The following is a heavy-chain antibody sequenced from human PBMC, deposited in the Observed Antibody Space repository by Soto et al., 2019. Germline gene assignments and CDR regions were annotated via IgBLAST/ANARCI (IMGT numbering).Heavy chain of an antibody. Sequence: LSLTCSVSGVSISSYFWSWIRQPPGRGLEWIGYTYHRGSTNYSPSLKSRVAISLDTSENQFSLKVSSVTAADTAVYYCARIGGYHGPLDYWGQGTPVTVSS. CDR2: TYHRGST. CDR1: GVSISSYF. CDR3: ARIGGYHGPLDY. D-gene: IGHD3-16*02. V-gene: IGHV4-59*01. J-gene: IGHJ4*02.